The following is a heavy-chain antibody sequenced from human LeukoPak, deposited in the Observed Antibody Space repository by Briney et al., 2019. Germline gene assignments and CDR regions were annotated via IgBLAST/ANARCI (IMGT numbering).Heavy chain of an antibody. Sequence: SVKVSCKASGGTFSSYAISWVRQAPGQGLEWMGRIIPILGIANYAQKFQGRVTMTRDTSISTAYMELSRLRSDDTAVYYCARDRGYCSGGSCKYYYGMDVWGQGTTVTVSS. J-gene: IGHJ6*02. V-gene: IGHV1-69*04. CDR3: ARDRGYCSGGSCKYYYGMDV. D-gene: IGHD2-15*01. CDR2: IIPILGIA. CDR1: GGTFSSYA.